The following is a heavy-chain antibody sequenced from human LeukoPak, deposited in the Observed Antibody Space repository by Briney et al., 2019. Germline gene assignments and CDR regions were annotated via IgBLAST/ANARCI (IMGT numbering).Heavy chain of an antibody. CDR2: INPSGGRT. CDR1: GYTFTGYY. D-gene: IGHD1-26*01. CDR3: ARGDGEGATIYAFDI. Sequence: ASVKVSCKASGYTFTGYYMHWVRQAPGQGLEWMGIINPSGGRTSYAQKFQGRVTMTRDMSTSTVYMELSSLISEDTAVYYCARGDGEGATIYAFDIWGQGTMVTVSS. J-gene: IGHJ3*02. V-gene: IGHV1-46*01.